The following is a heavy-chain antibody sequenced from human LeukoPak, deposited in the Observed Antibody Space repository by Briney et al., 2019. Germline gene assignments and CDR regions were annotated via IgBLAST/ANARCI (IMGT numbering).Heavy chain of an antibody. J-gene: IGHJ6*03. CDR2: ISGTGLTT. Sequence: GGSLRLSCAASAFSLSAYNMNWVRQAPGKGLEWVSAISGTGLTTYYADSVKGRFTISRDNSKNTLYLQMSSLRAEDTAVYYCAKAGCSDYPYYYYYMDVWGKGTTVTVSS. V-gene: IGHV3-23*01. CDR1: AFSLSAYN. D-gene: IGHD4-17*01. CDR3: AKAGCSDYPYYYYYMDV.